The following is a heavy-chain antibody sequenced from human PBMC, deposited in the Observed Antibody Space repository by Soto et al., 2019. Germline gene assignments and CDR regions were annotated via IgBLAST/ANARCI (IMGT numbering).Heavy chain of an antibody. V-gene: IGHV1-24*01. D-gene: IGHD5-12*01. Sequence: ASVKVSCKVSGYTLTELSMHWVRQAPGKGLEWMGGFDPEDGETIYAQKFQGRVTMTEDTSTDTADMELSSLRSEDTAVYYCATEGDIVATIRTWSFDYWGQGTLVTVSS. CDR1: GYTLTELS. CDR3: ATEGDIVATIRTWSFDY. J-gene: IGHJ4*02. CDR2: FDPEDGET.